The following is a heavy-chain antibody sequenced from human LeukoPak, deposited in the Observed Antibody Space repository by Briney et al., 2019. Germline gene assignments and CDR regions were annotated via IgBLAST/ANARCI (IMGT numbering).Heavy chain of an antibody. J-gene: IGHJ4*02. CDR3: ASIAVASYYFDY. Sequence: SETLSLTCTVSGDSISSSSYYWGWIRQPPGKGLEWIGGMYYTGSTYYNPSLKSRVTISVDTSKNQFSLKLNSVTAADTAVYYCASIAVASYYFDYWGQGTLVTVSS. D-gene: IGHD6-19*01. CDR2: MYYTGST. CDR1: GDSISSSSYY. V-gene: IGHV4-39*01.